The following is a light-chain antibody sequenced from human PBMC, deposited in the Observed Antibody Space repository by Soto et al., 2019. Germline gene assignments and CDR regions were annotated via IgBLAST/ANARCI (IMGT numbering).Light chain of an antibody. CDR3: QQSHSTPWT. J-gene: IGKJ1*01. CDR1: QTITTY. V-gene: IGKV1-39*01. Sequence: DIQMTQSPSSLSASVGDRVTITCRASQTITTYLNWYQQKPGKAPKLLIYGESSLQSGVPSRFTGSGSGTDVILPISSLHPEDSATYHCQQSHSTPWTFGQGTKVEIK. CDR2: GES.